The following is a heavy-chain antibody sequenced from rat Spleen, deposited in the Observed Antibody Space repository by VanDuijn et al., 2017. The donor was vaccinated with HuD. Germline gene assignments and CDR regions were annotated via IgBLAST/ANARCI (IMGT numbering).Heavy chain of an antibody. V-gene: IGHV5S14*01. CDR1: GFTFRDYG. CDR3: ARHSGTARGVIDA. D-gene: IGHD5-1*01. Sequence: EVQLVESGGGLVQPGRSLKLSCAASGFTFRDYGMAWVRQTPTKGLELVASITTGGDNTYYRDSVKGRFSISRDNAKNTQYLQMDSLRSEDTATYYCARHSGTARGVIDAWGQGVMVTVSS. CDR2: ITTGGDNT. J-gene: IGHJ2*01.